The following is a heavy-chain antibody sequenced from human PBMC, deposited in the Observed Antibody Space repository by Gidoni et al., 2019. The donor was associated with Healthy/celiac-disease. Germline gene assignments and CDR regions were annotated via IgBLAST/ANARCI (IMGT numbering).Heavy chain of an antibody. CDR3: TTDYDSPTPQDY. Sequence: EVQLVESGGGLVKPGGSLRLSCAASCFPFSHAWMNWVRQAPGKGLEWVGRIRTKTDGGTTDYAAPVKGRFTISRDDSKTTLYLQMNSLKTEDTAVYYCTTDYDSPTPQDYWGQGTLVTVSS. V-gene: IGHV3-15*07. CDR2: IRTKTDGGTT. J-gene: IGHJ4*02. CDR1: CFPFSHAW. D-gene: IGHD3-22*01.